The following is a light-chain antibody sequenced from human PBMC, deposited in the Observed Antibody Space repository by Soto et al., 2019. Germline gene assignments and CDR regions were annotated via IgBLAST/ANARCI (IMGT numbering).Light chain of an antibody. CDR2: GAS. CDR1: QSVDRAY. V-gene: IGKV3-20*01. Sequence: EVVLTQSPGTLSLSPGERATLSCRASQSVDRAYLAWYQQKPGQAPRLLIYGASNRATGIPDRFSGSGSGTDFTLAISGLEPEDFAVYYCQQYSDSPPYTFGQGTKLEIK. J-gene: IGKJ2*01. CDR3: QQYSDSPPYT.